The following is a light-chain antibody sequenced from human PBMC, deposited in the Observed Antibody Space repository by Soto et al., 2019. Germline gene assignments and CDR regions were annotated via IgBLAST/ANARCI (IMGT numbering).Light chain of an antibody. Sequence: QSVLTQPASVSGSPGQSITISCTGTSSDVGNYNLVSWYQQRPGKAPKLMIYEAIKRPSGVSNRFSGSKSGNTASLTISGLQAEDEADYYCCSYAGSSTSYVVFGGGIKLTVL. CDR2: EAI. J-gene: IGLJ2*01. CDR1: SSDVGNYNL. CDR3: CSYAGSSTSYVV. V-gene: IGLV2-23*01.